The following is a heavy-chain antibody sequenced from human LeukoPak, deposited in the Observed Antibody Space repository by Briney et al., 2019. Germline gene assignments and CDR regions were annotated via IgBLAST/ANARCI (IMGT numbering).Heavy chain of an antibody. V-gene: IGHV3-30-3*01. J-gene: IGHJ4*02. CDR3: ARGRYKKDIVVVPAAMSVDY. CDR1: GFTFSSYA. D-gene: IGHD2-2*01. CDR2: ISYDGSNK. Sequence: GGSLRLSCAASGFTFSSYAMHWVRQAPGKGLEWVAVISYDGSNKYYADSVKGRFTISRDNSKNTLYLQMNSLRAEDTAVYYCARGRYKKDIVVVPAAMSVDYWGQGTLVTDSS.